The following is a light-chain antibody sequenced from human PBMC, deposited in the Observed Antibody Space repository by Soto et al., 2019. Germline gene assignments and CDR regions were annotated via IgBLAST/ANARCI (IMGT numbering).Light chain of an antibody. V-gene: IGKV1-39*01. CDR1: QRLSSR. CDR3: QQSFSHPYT. J-gene: IGKJ2*01. CDR2: ETS. Sequence: IQMTQSPSSLSASVGDRVTITCRASQRLSSRLTWYQQKPGEAPKLLIYETSSLHSGVPSRFSGSGSETDFTLTLNSLQPEDFATYYGQQSFSHPYTFGQGTKLEIK.